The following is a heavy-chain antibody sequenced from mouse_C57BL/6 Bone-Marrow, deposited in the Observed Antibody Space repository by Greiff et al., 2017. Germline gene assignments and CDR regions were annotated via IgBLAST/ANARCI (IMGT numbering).Heavy chain of an antibody. CDR1: GFTFSSYA. Sequence: EVKLVESGGGLVKPGGSLKLSCAASGFTFSSYAMSWVRQTPDKRLEWVATISDGGSYTYYPDNVKGRFTISRDNAKNNLYLQMSHLKSEDTAMYYCAREGLLRAMDYWGQGTSVTVSS. CDR2: ISDGGSYT. CDR3: AREGLLRAMDY. J-gene: IGHJ4*01. D-gene: IGHD1-1*01. V-gene: IGHV5-4*01.